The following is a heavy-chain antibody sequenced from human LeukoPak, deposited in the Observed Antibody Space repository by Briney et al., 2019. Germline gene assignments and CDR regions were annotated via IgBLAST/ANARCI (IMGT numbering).Heavy chain of an antibody. CDR1: GYTFTGYY. J-gene: IGHJ5*02. CDR3: ATYYYGSGSYYRFDP. CDR2: INPNSGGT. V-gene: IGHV1-2*02. Sequence: ASVKVSCKASGYTFTGYYMHWVRHAPGHGLEWMGWINPNSGGTNYAQKFQGRVTMTRDTSISTAYMELSRLRSDDTAVYYCATYYYGSGSYYRFDPWGQGTLVTVSS. D-gene: IGHD3-10*01.